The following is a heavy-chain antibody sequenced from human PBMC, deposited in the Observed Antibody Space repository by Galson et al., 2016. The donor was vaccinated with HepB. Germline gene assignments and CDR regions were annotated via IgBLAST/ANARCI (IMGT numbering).Heavy chain of an antibody. J-gene: IGHJ4*02. D-gene: IGHD4-17*01. Sequence: SVKVSCKASGYTFRMYGISWVRQAPGQGLEWLGWVSPYSGDTDYAQKFQGRVTMTTDTSTDTADMELRSLSSDVTAVYWCAREGGTVRTHHVFGHWGQGALVTVSS. V-gene: IGHV1-18*01. CDR3: AREGGTVRTHHVFGH. CDR2: VSPYSGDT. CDR1: GYTFRMYG.